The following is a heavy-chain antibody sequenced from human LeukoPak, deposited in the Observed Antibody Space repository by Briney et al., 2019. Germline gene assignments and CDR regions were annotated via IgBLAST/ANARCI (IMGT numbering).Heavy chain of an antibody. CDR2: MNPNSGNT. D-gene: IGHD6-19*01. CDR3: ARVGRGWYGSSY. CDR1: GYTFTSYD. J-gene: IGHJ4*02. V-gene: IGHV1-8*01. Sequence: ASVKVSCKASGYTFTSYDINWVRQATGQGLEWMGWMNPNSGNTGYAQKFQGRVTMTRNTSISTAYMELSSLRSEDTAVYYCARVGRGWYGSSYWGQGTLVTVSS.